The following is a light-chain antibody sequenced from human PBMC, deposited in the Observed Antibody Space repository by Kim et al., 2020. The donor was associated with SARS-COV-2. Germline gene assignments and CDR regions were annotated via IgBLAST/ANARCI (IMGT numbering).Light chain of an antibody. V-gene: IGKV3-15*01. J-gene: IGKJ4*01. CDR1: HGVSNN. CDR2: GAS. Sequence: PGEGVTLSCRTDHGVSNNFAWCHQQPRRDPTLLIHGASTRAASIPAGFSGSGAGTEFTLTISSLQSEDSAVYYCQQYNDWPLSTFGGGTKVDIK. CDR3: QQYNDWPLST.